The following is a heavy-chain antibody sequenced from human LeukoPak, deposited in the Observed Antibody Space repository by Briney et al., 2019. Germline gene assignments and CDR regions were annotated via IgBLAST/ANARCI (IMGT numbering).Heavy chain of an antibody. Sequence: PSQTLSLTCTVSGGSISSGDYYWSWIRQSPGKGLEWIGYIYYSGSTYYNPSLKSRVTISVDTSKNQFSLKLSSVTAADTAVYYCARDVREVTTFDYWGQGTLVTVSS. CDR3: ARDVREVTTFDY. CDR2: IYYSGST. CDR1: GGSISSGDYY. V-gene: IGHV4-30-4*01. J-gene: IGHJ4*02. D-gene: IGHD4-17*01.